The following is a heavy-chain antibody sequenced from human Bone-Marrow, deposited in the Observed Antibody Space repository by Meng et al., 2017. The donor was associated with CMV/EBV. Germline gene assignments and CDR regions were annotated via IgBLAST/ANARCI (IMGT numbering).Heavy chain of an antibody. J-gene: IGHJ5*02. Sequence: GSLRLSCTVSGGSITSSSYYWGWIRQPPAKGLEWIGNMYYSGTIDYNPSLKSRVTISIDTSKNQFSLKLNSVTAADTAVYYCVGVFHWLAPWGHGNLVNVVS. CDR3: VGVFHWLAP. CDR2: MYYSGTI. V-gene: IGHV4-39*01. CDR1: GGSITSSSYY.